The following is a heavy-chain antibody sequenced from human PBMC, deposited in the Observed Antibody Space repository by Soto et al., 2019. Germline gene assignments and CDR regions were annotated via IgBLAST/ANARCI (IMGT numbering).Heavy chain of an antibody. CDR3: AKDFRVGWFGEILYGMDV. V-gene: IGHV3-43*01. CDR2: ISWDGGST. CDR1: GFTFSDYY. D-gene: IGHD3-10*01. J-gene: IGHJ6*02. Sequence: GGSLRLSCAASGFTFSDYYMSWVRQAPGKGLEWVSLISWDGGSTYYADSVKGRFTISRDNSKNSLYLQMNSLRTEDTALYYCAKDFRVGWFGEILYGMDVWGQGTTVTVSS.